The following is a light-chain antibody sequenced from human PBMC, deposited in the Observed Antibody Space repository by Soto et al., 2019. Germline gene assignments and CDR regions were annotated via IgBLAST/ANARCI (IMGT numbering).Light chain of an antibody. CDR2: WAS. V-gene: IGKV4-1*01. J-gene: IGKJ4*01. CDR3: QQYYSTPPT. CDR1: QSVLYSSNNKNY. Sequence: DIVMTQSPDSLAVSLGERATINCKSSQSVLYSSNNKNYLAWYQQKPGQAPKLLIYWASTRESGVPDRFSGSGSGTDFALTISSLQAEDGAVYYCQQYYSTPPTFGGGTKLDIK.